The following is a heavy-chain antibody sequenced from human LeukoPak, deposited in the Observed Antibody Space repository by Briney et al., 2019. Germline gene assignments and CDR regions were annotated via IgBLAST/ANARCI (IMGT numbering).Heavy chain of an antibody. Sequence: KTGGSLRLSCAASGFTFSSYSMNWVRQAPGKGLEWVSSISSSSSYIYYADSVKGRFTISRDNAKNSLYLQMNSLRAEDTAVYYCAREQGLLRFGELSLGGAFYIWGQGTTVTVSS. D-gene: IGHD3-10*01. J-gene: IGHJ3*02. CDR1: GFTFSSYS. CDR2: ISSSSSYI. CDR3: AREQGLLRFGELSLGGAFYI. V-gene: IGHV3-21*01.